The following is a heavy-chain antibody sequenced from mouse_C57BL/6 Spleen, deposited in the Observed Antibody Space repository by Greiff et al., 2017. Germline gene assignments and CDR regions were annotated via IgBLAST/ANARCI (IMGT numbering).Heavy chain of an antibody. CDR1: GYAFSSSW. CDR3: ARGGSSGPAWFAY. J-gene: IGHJ3*01. V-gene: IGHV1-82*01. CDR2: IYPGDGDT. Sequence: ESGPELVKPGASVKISCKASGYAFSSSWMNWVKQRPGKGLEWIGRIYPGDGDTNYNGKFKGKATLTADKSSSTAYMQLSSLTSEDSAVYFCARGGSSGPAWFAYWGQGTLVTVSA. D-gene: IGHD3-2*02.